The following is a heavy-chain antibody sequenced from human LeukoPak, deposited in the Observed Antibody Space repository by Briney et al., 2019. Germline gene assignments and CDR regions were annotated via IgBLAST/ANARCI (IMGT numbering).Heavy chain of an antibody. CDR1: GVTFSSYC. D-gene: IGHD4-23*01. CDR2: IASDGSSA. Sequence: PGGSVRLSCAASGVTFSSYCMNWVRQAPGKGLLWVSRIASDGSSATYADSVKGRFSISRDNAKNTLYLQMNSLRVEDTAVYYCARGRPHGNDYWGQGTLVTVSS. CDR3: ARGRPHGNDY. V-gene: IGHV3-74*01. J-gene: IGHJ4*02.